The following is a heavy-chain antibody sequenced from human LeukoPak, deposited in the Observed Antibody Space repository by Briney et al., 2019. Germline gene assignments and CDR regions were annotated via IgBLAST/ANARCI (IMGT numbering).Heavy chain of an antibody. CDR1: GGSISSSSYY. V-gene: IGHV4-39*07. J-gene: IGHJ3*02. CDR2: IYYSGST. CDR3: ARDRDYGDYGAAFDI. Sequence: PSETLSLTCTVSGGSISSSSYYWGWIRQPPGKGLEWIGSIYYSGSTYYNPSLKSRVTISVDTSKNQFSLKLSSVTAADTAVYYCARDRDYGDYGAAFDIWGQGTMVTVSS. D-gene: IGHD4-17*01.